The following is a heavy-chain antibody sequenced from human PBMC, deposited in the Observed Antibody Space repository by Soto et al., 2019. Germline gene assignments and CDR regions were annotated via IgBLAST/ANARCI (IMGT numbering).Heavy chain of an antibody. CDR1: GDSLSSGGHY. Sequence: PSETLSLTCTVSGDSLSSGGHYWSWIRQHPGKGLEWIGHIYDSVNTYYSPSLRSRVTISADMSKNQFSLNLRSVTAADTAVHYCARVDHRGYFAILTDYWGQGTLVTVSS. CDR3: ARVDHRGYFAILTDY. D-gene: IGHD3-9*01. V-gene: IGHV4-31*03. J-gene: IGHJ4*02. CDR2: IYDSVNT.